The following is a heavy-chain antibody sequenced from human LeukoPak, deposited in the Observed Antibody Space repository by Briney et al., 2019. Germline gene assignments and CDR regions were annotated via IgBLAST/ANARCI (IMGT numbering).Heavy chain of an antibody. CDR1: GFTFSSYG. Sequence: PGGSLRLSCAASGFTFSSYGMHWVRQAPGKGLEWVAFIRYDESNKHYADSVKGRFTISRDNSKNTLDLQMNSLRAEDTAVYYRAKDLNTGYSSSWSFHYWGQGTLVTVSS. CDR2: IRYDESNK. D-gene: IGHD6-13*01. J-gene: IGHJ1*01. V-gene: IGHV3-30*02. CDR3: AKDLNTGYSSSWSFHY.